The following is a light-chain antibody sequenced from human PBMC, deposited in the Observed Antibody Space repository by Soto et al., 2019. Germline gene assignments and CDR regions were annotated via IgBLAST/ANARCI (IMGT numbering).Light chain of an antibody. CDR1: HDIDNF. Sequence: DIRMTQSPPSLSAFVGDKVTITCRASHDIDNFLAWYHQKPGEVPKLLIYAASTLESGASSRFSGSGAGTVFTLTISSLQPEDVESYYCQRYDSVPRTFGQGTKVEVK. CDR2: AAS. V-gene: IGKV1-27*01. J-gene: IGKJ1*01. CDR3: QRYDSVPRT.